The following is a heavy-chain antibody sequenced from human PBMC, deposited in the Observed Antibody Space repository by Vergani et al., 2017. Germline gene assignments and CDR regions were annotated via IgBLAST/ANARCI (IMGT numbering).Heavy chain of an antibody. CDR3: VRGAAGAQNFDYYSMDV. V-gene: IGHV3-21*01. CDR1: EFTFSSYS. Sequence: EVQLVESGGGLVQPGGSLRLSCAASEFTFSSYSMNWVRQAPGKGLDWVSSISSSSSYIYYADSVKGRFTISRDSGENSLFLQMNSLRAEDTAVYYCVRGAAGAQNFDYYSMDVWGHGTAVTVSS. D-gene: IGHD6-25*01. CDR2: ISSSSSYI. J-gene: IGHJ6*02.